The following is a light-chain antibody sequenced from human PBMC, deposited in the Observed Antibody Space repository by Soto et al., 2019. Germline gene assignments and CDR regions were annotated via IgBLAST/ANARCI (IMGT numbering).Light chain of an antibody. CDR3: CSYAGGSTFV. J-gene: IGLJ2*01. CDR2: DAD. Sequence: QSALTQPASVSGSPGQSITFSCTGTSRDVGSYNLVSWYQQHPGKAPKLMIYDADKRPSGVSNRFSGSKSGNTASLTISGLQAEDEADYYCCSYAGGSTFVFGGGTKLTVL. CDR1: SRDVGSYNL. V-gene: IGLV2-23*02.